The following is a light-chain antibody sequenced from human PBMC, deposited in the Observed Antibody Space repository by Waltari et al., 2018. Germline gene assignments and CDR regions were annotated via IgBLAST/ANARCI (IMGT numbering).Light chain of an antibody. J-gene: IGLJ1*01. CDR1: SSDVGRYNY. CDR3: SSFADTNPFV. Sequence: QSALTQPPSASGSPGQSVTIPCNGTSSDVGRYNYIPWYQQHPGKAPKLIIYEVTKRPSGVPDRFSGSKSGNTASLTVSGLQAEDEADYYCSSFADTNPFVFGTGTKVTVL. CDR2: EVT. V-gene: IGLV2-8*01.